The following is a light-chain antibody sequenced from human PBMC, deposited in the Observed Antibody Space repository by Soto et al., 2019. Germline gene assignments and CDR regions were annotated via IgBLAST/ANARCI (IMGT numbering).Light chain of an antibody. CDR1: SSDVGGYNY. CDR2: DVS. J-gene: IGLJ2*01. CDR3: SSYTSSSTVV. V-gene: IGLV2-14*01. Sequence: SALTQPASVSGSPGQSITISCTGTSSDVGGYNYVSWFQQHPGKAPKLMIYDVSNRPSGVSNRFSGSKSGNTASLTISGLQAADEADYYCSSYTSSSTVVFGGGTKVTVL.